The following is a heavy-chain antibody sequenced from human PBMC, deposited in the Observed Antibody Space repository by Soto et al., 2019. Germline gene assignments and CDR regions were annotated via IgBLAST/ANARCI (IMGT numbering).Heavy chain of an antibody. CDR2: INSDGSST. D-gene: IGHD6-13*01. CDR3: ARVGSSSWYPYYYGMDV. V-gene: IGHV3-74*01. Sequence: TGGSLRLSCAASGFTFSSYWMHWVRQAPGKGLVWVSRINSDGSSTSYADSVKGRFTISRDNAKDTLYLQMNSLRAEDTAVYYCARVGSSSWYPYYYGMDVWGQGTTVTVSS. J-gene: IGHJ6*02. CDR1: GFTFSSYW.